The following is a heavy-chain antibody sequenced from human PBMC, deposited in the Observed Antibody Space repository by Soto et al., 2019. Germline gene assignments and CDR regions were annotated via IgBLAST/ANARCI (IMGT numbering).Heavy chain of an antibody. CDR1: GGTFSSYA. CDR3: AREYGGNSGNWFDP. Sequence: SVKVACKASGGTFSSYAISWGRQAPGQGLEWMGGIIPIFGTANYAQKFQGRVTITADESTSTAYMELSSLRSEDTAVCYCAREYGGNSGNWFDPWGQGTLVTVSS. CDR2: IIPIFGTA. J-gene: IGHJ5*02. V-gene: IGHV1-69*13. D-gene: IGHD2-21*02.